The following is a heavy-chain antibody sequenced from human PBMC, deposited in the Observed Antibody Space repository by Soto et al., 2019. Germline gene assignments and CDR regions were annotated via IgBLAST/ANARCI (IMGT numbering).Heavy chain of an antibody. D-gene: IGHD3-10*01. J-gene: IGHJ6*02. CDR3: XXXXSSWFPYHDIDI. V-gene: IGHV4-59*03. CDR1: GGSIDHYY. Sequence: QEQLQESGPGLVKPSETLSLTCTVSGGSIDHYYWSWIRKPPGKGLEWIGQISDSGNTKYNPSLRSRVTISVDTSKNQFSLKVTSVTAADTAXXXXXXXXSSWFPYHDIDIWGXG. CDR2: ISDSGNT.